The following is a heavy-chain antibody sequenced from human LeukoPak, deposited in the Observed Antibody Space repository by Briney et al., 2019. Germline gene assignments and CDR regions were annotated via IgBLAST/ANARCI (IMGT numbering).Heavy chain of an antibody. Sequence: GASVNVSCTASGYTFTSYYMRWVRQAPGQGLEWMGIINPSGGSTSYAQKFQGRVTMTRDMSTSTVYMELSSLRSEDTAVYYCAREVVTGAFDIWGQGTMVTVSS. CDR2: INPSGGST. J-gene: IGHJ3*02. D-gene: IGHD4-23*01. V-gene: IGHV1-46*01. CDR1: GYTFTSYY. CDR3: AREVVTGAFDI.